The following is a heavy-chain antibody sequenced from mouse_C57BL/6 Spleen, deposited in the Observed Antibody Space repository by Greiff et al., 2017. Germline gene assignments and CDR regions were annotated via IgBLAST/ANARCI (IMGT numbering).Heavy chain of an antibody. CDR2: IDPANGNT. V-gene: IGHV14-3*01. CDR1: GFNIKNTY. CDR3: DVGGDGYGYYFDD. J-gene: IGHJ2*01. D-gene: IGHD2-3*01. Sequence: EVQLQQSVAELVRPGASVKLSCTASGFNIKNTYMHWVKQRPEQGLEWIGRIDPANGNTKYAPKFQGKATITVDTSSNTAYLQLRSLTSEDTAISYCDVGGDGYGYYFDDWGQGTTLTVSS.